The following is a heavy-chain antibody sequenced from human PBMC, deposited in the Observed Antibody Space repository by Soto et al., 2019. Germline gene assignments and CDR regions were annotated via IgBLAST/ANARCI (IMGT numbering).Heavy chain of an antibody. CDR1: GFTFSSYA. CDR3: ARGIAAAGMGFDP. V-gene: IGHV3-23*01. J-gene: IGHJ5*02. CDR2: ISGSGGST. D-gene: IGHD6-13*01. Sequence: GGSLRLCCAAAGFTFSSYAMSWVRQAPGKGLEWVSAISGSGGSTYYADSVKGRFTISRDNSKNTLYLQMNSSVTAADTAVYYCARGIAAAGMGFDPWGQGTLVTVSS.